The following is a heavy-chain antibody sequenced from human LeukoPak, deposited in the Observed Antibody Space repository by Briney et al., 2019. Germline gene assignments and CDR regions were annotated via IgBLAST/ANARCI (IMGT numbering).Heavy chain of an antibody. CDR3: ARVRWELLFRGLEYFDL. J-gene: IGHJ2*01. CDR2: INPSGGST. V-gene: IGHV1-46*01. D-gene: IGHD1-26*01. CDR1: GYTFTSYY. Sequence: GASVKVSCKASGYTFTSYYMHWVRQAPGQGLEWMGIINPSGGSTSYAQKFQGRVTMTRDTSTSTVYMELSSLRSEDTAVYYCARVRWELLFRGLEYFDLWGRGTLVTVSS.